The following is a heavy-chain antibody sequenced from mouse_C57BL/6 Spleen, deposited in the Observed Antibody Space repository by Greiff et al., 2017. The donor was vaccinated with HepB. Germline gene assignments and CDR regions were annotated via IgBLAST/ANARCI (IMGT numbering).Heavy chain of an antibody. D-gene: IGHD2-2*01. V-gene: IGHV5-6*01. J-gene: IGHJ3*01. CDR3: ARQGVTTGFAY. CDR1: GFTFSSYG. CDR2: ISSGGSYT. Sequence: EVQRVESGGDLVKPGGSLKLSCAASGFTFSSYGMSWVRQTPDKRLEWVATISSGGSYTYYPDSVKGRFTISRDNAKNTLYLQMSSLKSEDTAMYYCARQGVTTGFAYWGQGTLVTVSA.